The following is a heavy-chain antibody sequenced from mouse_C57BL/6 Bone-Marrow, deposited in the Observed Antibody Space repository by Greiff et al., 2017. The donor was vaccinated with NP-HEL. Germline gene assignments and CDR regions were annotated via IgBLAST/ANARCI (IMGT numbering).Heavy chain of an antibody. V-gene: IGHV1-36*01. J-gene: IGHJ4*01. CDR1: GFTFTDYY. Sequence: EVQRVESGPVLVKPGPSVKISCKASGFTFTDYYMHWVKQSHGKSLEWIGLVYPYNGGTSYNQKFKGKATLTVDTSSSTAYMELNSLTSEDSAVYYCARDGYYPSYAMDYWGQGTSVTVSS. CDR2: VYPYNGGT. CDR3: ARDGYYPSYAMDY. D-gene: IGHD2-3*01.